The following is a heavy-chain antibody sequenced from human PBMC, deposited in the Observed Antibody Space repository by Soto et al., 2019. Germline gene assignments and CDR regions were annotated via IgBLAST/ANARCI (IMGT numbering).Heavy chain of an antibody. Sequence: SGPTLVNPTQTLTLTCTFSGFSLSTSGVGVGWIRQPPGKALEWLALIYWDDDKRYSPSLKSRLTITKDTSKNQVVLTMTNMDPVDTATYYCAHSGGYCSSTSCYVYFDYWGQGTLVTVSS. CDR2: IYWDDDK. D-gene: IGHD2-2*01. J-gene: IGHJ4*02. V-gene: IGHV2-5*02. CDR3: AHSGGYCSSTSCYVYFDY. CDR1: GFSLSTSGVG.